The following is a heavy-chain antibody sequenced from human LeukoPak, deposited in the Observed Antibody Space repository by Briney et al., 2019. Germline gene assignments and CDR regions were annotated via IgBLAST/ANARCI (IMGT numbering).Heavy chain of an antibody. D-gene: IGHD3-22*01. CDR1: GFTFSYYA. Sequence: GGSLRLSCSASGFTFSYYAMHWVRKAAGKGLEFVSDIFSNGGRTYYADSMKGRFTVSRDNSNNTLYLQMSSLRAEDTAIYYCAKGPTYDSLPYYFDYWGQGTLVTVSS. CDR2: IFSNGGRT. V-gene: IGHV3-64D*09. CDR3: AKGPTYDSLPYYFDY. J-gene: IGHJ4*02.